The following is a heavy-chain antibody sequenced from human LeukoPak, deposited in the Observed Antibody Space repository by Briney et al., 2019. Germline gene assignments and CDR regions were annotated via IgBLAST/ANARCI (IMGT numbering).Heavy chain of an antibody. J-gene: IGHJ5*02. Sequence: PSETLSLTCTVSGGSISSSSYYWGWIRQPPGKGLEWIGSIYYSGSTYYNPSLKSRVTISVDTSKNQFSLKLSSVTAADTAVYYCARGPYCGAGGCYSRWFDPWGQGTLVTVSS. V-gene: IGHV4-39*07. CDR2: IYYSGST. D-gene: IGHD2-15*01. CDR1: GGSISSSSYY. CDR3: ARGPYCGAGGCYSRWFDP.